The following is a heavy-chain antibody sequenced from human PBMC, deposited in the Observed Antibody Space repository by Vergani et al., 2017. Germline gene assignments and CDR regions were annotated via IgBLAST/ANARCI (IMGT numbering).Heavy chain of an antibody. CDR3: ARVQELYDFWSGYRVLYYYYMDV. CDR1: GGSFSGYY. D-gene: IGHD3-3*01. V-gene: IGHV4-34*01. Sequence: QVQLQQWGAGLLKPSETLSLTCAVYGGSFSGYYWSWIRQPPGKGLEWIGEITHSGSTHYNPSLKSRVTISVDTSKNQFSLKLSSVTAADTAVYYCARVQELYDFWSGYRVLYYYYMDVWGKGTTVTVSS. CDR2: ITHSGST. J-gene: IGHJ6*03.